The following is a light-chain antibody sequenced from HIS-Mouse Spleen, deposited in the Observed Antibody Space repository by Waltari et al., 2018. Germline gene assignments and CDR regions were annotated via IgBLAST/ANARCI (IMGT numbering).Light chain of an antibody. CDR3: YSTDSSGNHRV. Sequence: SYELTQTPSVSVSPGQTARNTCYGDALPKKYAYWYRQKSGQAPVLVIYEDSKRPSGIPEIFSGSSSGTMATLTISGAQVEDEADYYCYSTDSSGNHRVFGGGTKLTVL. J-gene: IGLJ2*01. CDR1: ALPKKY. CDR2: EDS. V-gene: IGLV3-10*01.